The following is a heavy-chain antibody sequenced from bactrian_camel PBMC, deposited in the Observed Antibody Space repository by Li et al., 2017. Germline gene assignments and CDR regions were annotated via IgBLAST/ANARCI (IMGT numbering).Heavy chain of an antibody. CDR1: GFTSSWYC. CDR3: APDLQIRSGYCYKTNNY. V-gene: IGHV3S42*01. CDR2: INSRGEI. Sequence: VQLVESGGGSVQAGGSLRVSCAVSGFTSSWYCMGWFRQAPGKEREGVASINSRGEISYADSVEGRFTISEDNAKNTLYLQMDDLKPEDTAIYYCAPDLQIRSGYCYKTNNYWGQGTQVTVS. J-gene: IGHJ4*01. D-gene: IGHD2*01.